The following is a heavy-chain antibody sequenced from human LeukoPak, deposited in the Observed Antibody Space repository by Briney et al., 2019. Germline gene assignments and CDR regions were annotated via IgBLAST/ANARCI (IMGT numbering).Heavy chain of an antibody. Sequence: PSETLSLTCTVSGGSISSGSYYWSWIRQPAGKGLEWIGRIYTSGSTNYNPSLKSRVTISVNTSKNQFSLKLSSVTAADTAVYYCARGGSGSYYNVISYYYMDVWGKGTTVTISS. CDR2: IYTSGST. D-gene: IGHD3-10*01. J-gene: IGHJ6*03. CDR1: GGSISSGSYY. CDR3: ARGGSGSYYNVISYYYMDV. V-gene: IGHV4-61*02.